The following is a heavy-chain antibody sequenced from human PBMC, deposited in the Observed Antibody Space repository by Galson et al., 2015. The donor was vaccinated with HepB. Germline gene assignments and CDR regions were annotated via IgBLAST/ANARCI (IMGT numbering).Heavy chain of an antibody. CDR3: ARDRVMITFGGADLDY. V-gene: IGHV1-18*04. D-gene: IGHD3-16*01. J-gene: IGHJ4*02. CDR2: TSAYNGNT. CDR1: GYTFTSYG. Sequence: QSGAEVKKPGESLKISCKASGYTFTSYGISWVRQAPGQGLEWMGWTSAYNGNTNYAQKLQGRVTMTTDTSTSTAYMELRSLRSDDTAVYYCARDRVMITFGGADLDYWGQGTLVTVSS.